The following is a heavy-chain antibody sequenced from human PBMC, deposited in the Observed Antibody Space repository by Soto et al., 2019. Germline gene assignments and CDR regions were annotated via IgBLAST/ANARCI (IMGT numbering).Heavy chain of an antibody. V-gene: IGHV4-31*03. J-gene: IGHJ6*02. D-gene: IGHD4-17*01. CDR2: IYYSGTT. CDR3: AREEGAVTTGGYYYYYGVDV. Sequence: QVQLQESGPGLVKPSQTLALTCTVSGGSISSGGYYWSWIRQHPGKGLEWIGYIYYSGTTNYNPSLKSRVTISIDTSKHQFSLDLTSVTAADTAVYYCAREEGAVTTGGYYYYYGVDVWGQGTTVTVSS. CDR1: GGSISSGGYY.